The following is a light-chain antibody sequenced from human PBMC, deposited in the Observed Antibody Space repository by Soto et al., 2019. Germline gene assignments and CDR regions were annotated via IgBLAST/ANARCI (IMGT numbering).Light chain of an antibody. J-gene: IGLJ1*01. CDR3: SSHTISSALQV. CDR2: GVS. Sequence: QSALTQPPSAAGSPGQSVTISCTGTSTDVGGYNYVSWYQQYPGKAPKLMIYGVSNRPSGVSNRFSGSKSGNTASLTISGLQADDEADYYCSSHTISSALQVFGTGTKLTVL. V-gene: IGLV2-14*01. CDR1: STDVGGYNY.